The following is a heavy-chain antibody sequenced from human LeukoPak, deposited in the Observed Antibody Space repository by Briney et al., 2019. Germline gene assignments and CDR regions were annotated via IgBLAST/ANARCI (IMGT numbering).Heavy chain of an antibody. Sequence: PGGSLRLSCAASGFTFSSYWMHWVRHAPGKGLVWVSRINTDGSSTSYADSVKGRFTISRDNAKNTLYLQMNSLRAEDTAVYYCARAPDYGDNDYWGQGTLVTVSS. J-gene: IGHJ4*02. CDR3: ARAPDYGDNDY. V-gene: IGHV3-74*01. CDR1: GFTFSSYW. D-gene: IGHD4-17*01. CDR2: INTDGSST.